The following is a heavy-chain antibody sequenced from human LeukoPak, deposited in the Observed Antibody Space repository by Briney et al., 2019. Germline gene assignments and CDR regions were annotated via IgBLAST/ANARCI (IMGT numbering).Heavy chain of an antibody. Sequence: PSESLSLTCTVSGGSISSGSYYWSWIRQPAGKGLEWIGRIYTSGSTNYNPSLKSRVTISVDTSKNQFSLKLSSVTAADTAVYYCARPAKDYGGNAGEADAFDIWGQGTMVTVSS. J-gene: IGHJ3*02. V-gene: IGHV4-61*02. CDR3: ARPAKDYGGNAGEADAFDI. CDR1: GGSISSGSYY. D-gene: IGHD4-23*01. CDR2: IYTSGST.